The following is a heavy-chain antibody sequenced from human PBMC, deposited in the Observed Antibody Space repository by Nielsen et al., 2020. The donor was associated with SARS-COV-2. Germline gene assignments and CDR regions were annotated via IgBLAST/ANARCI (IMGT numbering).Heavy chain of an antibody. CDR3: ARQQTSHSTYYYYGMDV. CDR2: IYYSGST. V-gene: IGHV4-59*08. Sequence: GSLRLSCTVSGGSISSYYWSWIRQPPGKGLEWIGYIYYSGSTNYNPSLKSRVTISVDTSKNQFSLKLSSVTDADTAVYYCARQQTSHSTYYYYGMDVWGQGTTVTVSS. J-gene: IGHJ6*02. CDR1: GGSISSYY.